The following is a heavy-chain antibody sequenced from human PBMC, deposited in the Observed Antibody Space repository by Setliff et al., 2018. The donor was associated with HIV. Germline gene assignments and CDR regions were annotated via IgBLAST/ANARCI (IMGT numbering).Heavy chain of an antibody. J-gene: IGHJ3*02. CDR3: SRGIAVAGHDFANTPGDI. Sequence: PGESLKISCKGSGYSFTSYWIGWVRQMPGKGLEWMGRIDPSDSYINYGPSFQGHVTISADKSTNTAFLQWSSLKASDSAMYYCSRGIAVAGHDFANTPGDIWGQGTMVTVS. V-gene: IGHV5-10-1*01. CDR1: GYSFTSYW. CDR2: IDPSDSYI. D-gene: IGHD6-19*01.